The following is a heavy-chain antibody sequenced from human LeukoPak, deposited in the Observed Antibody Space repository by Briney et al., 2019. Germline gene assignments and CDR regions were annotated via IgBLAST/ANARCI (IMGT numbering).Heavy chain of an antibody. J-gene: IGHJ4*02. Sequence: PGGSLRLSCAASGFAVSSNYMTWVRQAPGKGLEWVSLIYSDGTTYYPDSVKGRFTISRDNSKNTLYLQMSSLRVEDTAVYYCARYITKMAGGRGFDYWGQGTLVTVSS. V-gene: IGHV3-53*01. CDR2: IYSDGTT. D-gene: IGHD6-19*01. CDR1: GFAVSSNY. CDR3: ARYITKMAGGRGFDY.